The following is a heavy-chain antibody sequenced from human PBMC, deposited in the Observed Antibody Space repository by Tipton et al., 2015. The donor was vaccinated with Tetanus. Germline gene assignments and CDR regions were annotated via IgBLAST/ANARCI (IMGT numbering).Heavy chain of an antibody. Sequence: TLSLTCTVSGGSISSSSYYWSWIRQPPGKGLEWIGYIYYSGSTNYNPSLKSRVTISVDTSKNQFSLKLSSVTAADTAVYYCARGQEDIVVVVAATLWFDPWGQGTLVTVSS. V-gene: IGHV4-61*01. CDR1: GGSISSSSYY. CDR3: ARGQEDIVVVVAATLWFDP. J-gene: IGHJ5*02. D-gene: IGHD2-15*01. CDR2: IYYSGST.